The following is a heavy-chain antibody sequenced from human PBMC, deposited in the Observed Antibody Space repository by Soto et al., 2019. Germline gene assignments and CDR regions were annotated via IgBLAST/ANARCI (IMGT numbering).Heavy chain of an antibody. D-gene: IGHD2-2*01. CDR2: SIPLVGAT. V-gene: IGHV1-69*01. CDR1: GDTFSSLA. J-gene: IGHJ6*02. CDR3: ANSSSSYYHLPPYYFFYGLDV. Sequence: QVQLEQSGAEAKRPGSSVKVSCKASGDTFSSLAIAWVRQAPGQRLEWMGVSIPLVGATHYAQKFQGRVTITADASPTTEFMDLRSMKSEDKAVYFCANSSSSYYHLPPYYFFYGLDVWGQGTTVTVSS.